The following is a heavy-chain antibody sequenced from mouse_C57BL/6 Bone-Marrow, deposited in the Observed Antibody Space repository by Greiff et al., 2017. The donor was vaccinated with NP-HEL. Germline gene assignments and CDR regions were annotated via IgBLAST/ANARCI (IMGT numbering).Heavy chain of an antibody. CDR3: ARSGDYYYGSSRYFDV. CDR1: GYTFTSYW. Sequence: QVQLQQPGAELVKPGASVKMSCKASGYTFTSYWITWVKQRPGQGLEWIGDIYPGSGSTNYNEKFKSKATLTVDTSSSTAYMQLSSLTSEDSAVYYCARSGDYYYGSSRYFDVWGTGTTVTFSS. CDR2: IYPGSGST. V-gene: IGHV1-55*01. J-gene: IGHJ1*03. D-gene: IGHD1-1*01.